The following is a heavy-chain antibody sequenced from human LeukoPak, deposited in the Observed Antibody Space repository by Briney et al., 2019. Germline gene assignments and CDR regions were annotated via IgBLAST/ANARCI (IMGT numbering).Heavy chain of an antibody. D-gene: IGHD2-8*01. CDR1: GFTFNKYW. J-gene: IGHJ4*02. Sequence: PGGSLRLSCAASGFTFNKYWLTWVRQAPGKGLEWVANINQDDSQIYYLESVEGRFTITRDNAKNSLHLQMNSLRAEDTAVYYCARVSKGDKMVYAIGSSRNFDYWGQGTLVTVSS. CDR2: INQDDSQI. CDR3: ARVSKGDKMVYAIGSSRNFDY. V-gene: IGHV3-7*01.